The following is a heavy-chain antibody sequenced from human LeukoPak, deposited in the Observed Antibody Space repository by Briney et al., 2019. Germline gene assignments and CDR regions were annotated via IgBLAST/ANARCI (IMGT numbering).Heavy chain of an antibody. CDR3: AKDSLTGSGLYYFDC. J-gene: IGHJ4*02. V-gene: IGHV3-30*02. D-gene: IGHD3-9*01. CDR1: GFTFSNYG. Sequence: GGSLRLSCTTSGFTFSNYGMYWVRQAPGKGLEWLAFIRYDGGNKYYADSVKGRFTISRDNSKNTLYLQMNSLRAEDTAVYYCAKDSLTGSGLYYFDCWGQGTLVTVSS. CDR2: IRYDGGNK.